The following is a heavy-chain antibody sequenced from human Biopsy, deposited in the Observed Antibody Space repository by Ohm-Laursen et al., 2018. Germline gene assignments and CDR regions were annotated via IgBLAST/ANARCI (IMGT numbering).Heavy chain of an antibody. CDR1: GFTFTSYA. CDR2: ISYDGSGE. CDR3: WRDGKRWDYSTYFSWHFDL. J-gene: IGHJ2*01. Sequence: SLRLSCAASGFTFTSYAMHWVRQAPGKGLEWVAVISYDGSGEYYADSLQGRFIISRDNPKNTVDLQMNSQRAEDTAVYFCWRDGKRWDYSTYFSWHFDLWGRGTLVTVSS. D-gene: IGHD4-11*01. V-gene: IGHV3-30*03.